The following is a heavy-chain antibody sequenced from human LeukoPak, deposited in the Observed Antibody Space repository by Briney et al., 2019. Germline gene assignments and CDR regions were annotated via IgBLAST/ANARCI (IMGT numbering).Heavy chain of an antibody. CDR3: ASLRPFVWSGELSHRT. Sequence: SETLSLTCAVYGGXFSGYYCSWIRQPPGRGLELIGEINASGSTNYNPSLKSRVTISVDTSKNQFSLKLNSVTAADTAIYYCASLRPFVWSGELSHRTWGQGTRVTVSS. CDR1: GGXFSGYY. CDR2: INASGST. J-gene: IGHJ5*02. D-gene: IGHD3-10*01. V-gene: IGHV4-34*01.